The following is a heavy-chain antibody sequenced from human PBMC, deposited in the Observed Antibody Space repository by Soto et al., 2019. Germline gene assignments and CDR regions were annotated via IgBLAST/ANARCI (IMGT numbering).Heavy chain of an antibody. J-gene: IGHJ4*02. CDR2: ISGSGGST. D-gene: IGHD2-2*01. CDR1: GFTFSSYA. CDR3: AKDHFAGMGRYYCSSTSCYDSHSYYFDY. V-gene: IGHV3-23*01. Sequence: GGSLRLSCAASGFTFSSYAMSWVRQAPGKGLEWVSAISGSGGSTYYADSVKGRFTISRDNSKNTLYLQMNSLRAEDTAVYYCAKDHFAGMGRYYCSSTSCYDSHSYYFDYWGQGTLVTVSS.